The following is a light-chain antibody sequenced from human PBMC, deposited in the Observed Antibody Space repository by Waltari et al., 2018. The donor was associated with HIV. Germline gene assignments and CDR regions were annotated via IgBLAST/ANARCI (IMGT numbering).Light chain of an antibody. CDR2: RNN. CDR1: SSTIGSNY. CDR3: AAWDDSLSGVV. V-gene: IGLV1-47*01. J-gene: IGLJ2*01. Sequence: QSVLTQSPSASGTPGQRVTISCSGSSSTIGSNYVYWYQQLPGTAPKLLIYRNNQRPSGVPDRFSGSKSGTSASLAISGLRSEDEADYYCAAWDDSLSGVVFGGGTKLTVL.